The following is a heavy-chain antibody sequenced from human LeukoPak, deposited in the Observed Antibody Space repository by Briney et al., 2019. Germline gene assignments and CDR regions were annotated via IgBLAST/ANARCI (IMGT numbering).Heavy chain of an antibody. D-gene: IGHD3-10*01. V-gene: IGHV3-33*01. Sequence: GGSLRLSCAASGFTFSSYGMHWVRQAPGKGLEWVAVIWYDGSNKYYADSVKGRFTISRDNSKNTLYLQMNSLRAEDTAVYYCARDRYYYGSGSYPDYWGQGTLVTVPS. CDR1: GFTFSSYG. CDR2: IWYDGSNK. J-gene: IGHJ4*02. CDR3: ARDRYYYGSGSYPDY.